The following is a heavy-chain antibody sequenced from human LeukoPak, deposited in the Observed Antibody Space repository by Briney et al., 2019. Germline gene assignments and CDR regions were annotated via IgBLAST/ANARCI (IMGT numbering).Heavy chain of an antibody. J-gene: IGHJ4*02. CDR2: INHSGST. V-gene: IGHV4-34*01. CDR1: GGSFSGYY. D-gene: IGHD6-6*01. Sequence: SETLSLTCAVYGGSFSGYYWSWIRQPPGKGLEWIGEINHSGSTSYNPSLKSRVTISVDTSKNQFSLKLSSVTAADTAVYYCARSPYIAARPFDYWGQGTLVTVSS. CDR3: ARSPYIAARPFDY.